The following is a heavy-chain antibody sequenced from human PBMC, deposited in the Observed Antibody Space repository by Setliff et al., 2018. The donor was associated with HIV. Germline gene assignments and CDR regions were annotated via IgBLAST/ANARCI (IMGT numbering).Heavy chain of an antibody. CDR1: GYSFTSYG. CDR3: AREGDVLSGYYVNWFDP. V-gene: IGHV1-18*01. J-gene: IGHJ5*02. Sequence: ASVKVSCKASGYSFTSYGISWVRQAPGQGLEWMGWISGYNGKTNHIQKFQGRVTMTRHTSISTAYMELSRLTSDDTAVYYCAREGDVLSGYYVNWFDPWGQGTLVTVSS. D-gene: IGHD3-3*01. CDR2: ISGYNGKT.